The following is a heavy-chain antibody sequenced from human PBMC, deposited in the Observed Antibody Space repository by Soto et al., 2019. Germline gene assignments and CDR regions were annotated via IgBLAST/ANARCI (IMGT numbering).Heavy chain of an antibody. D-gene: IGHD6-19*01. CDR2: IYGGGTT. CDR1: GFTVSSKY. Sequence: EVQLVESGGGLIQPGGSLRLSCAASGFTVSSKYMTWVRQAPGKGLEWVSVIYGGGTTYYADSVKGRFTISRDNSKNTLYLQMNSTRAEDTAVYYCVQTTGWPGFDFWGQGTLVTVSS. V-gene: IGHV3-53*01. J-gene: IGHJ4*02. CDR3: VQTTGWPGFDF.